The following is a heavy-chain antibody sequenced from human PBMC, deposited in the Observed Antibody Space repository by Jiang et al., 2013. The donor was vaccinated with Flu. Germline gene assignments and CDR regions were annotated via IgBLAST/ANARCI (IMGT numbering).Heavy chain of an antibody. CDR3: ARQKSRITMVRGVKGAFDI. CDR2: IYPGDSDT. Sequence: IIYPGDSDTRYSPSFQGQVTISADKSISTAYLQWSSLKASDTAMYYCARQKSRITMVRGVKGAFDIWGQGTMVTVSS. V-gene: IGHV5-51*01. J-gene: IGHJ3*02. D-gene: IGHD3-10*01.